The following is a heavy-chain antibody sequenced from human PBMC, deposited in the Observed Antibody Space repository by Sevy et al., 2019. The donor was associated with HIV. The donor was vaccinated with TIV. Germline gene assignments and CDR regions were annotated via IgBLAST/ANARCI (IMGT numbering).Heavy chain of an antibody. CDR2: IYSGGST. CDR1: GFTVSSNY. Sequence: GGSLRLSCAASGFTVSSNYMSWVRQAPGKGLEWVSVIYSGGSTYYADSVKGRFTTSRENSKNTQYLQINSLRAEDKAGYYCARGYGWGRYVFSRNYYYGMDVWGQGTTVTVSS. D-gene: IGHD3-16*01. V-gene: IGHV3-53*01. J-gene: IGHJ6*02. CDR3: ARGYGWGRYVFSRNYYYGMDV.